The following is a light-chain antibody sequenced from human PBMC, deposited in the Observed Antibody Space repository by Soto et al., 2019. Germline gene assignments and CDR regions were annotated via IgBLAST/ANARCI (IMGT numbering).Light chain of an antibody. V-gene: IGKV3-15*01. CDR3: QQYNTWPPLT. CDR1: QTVSTH. CDR2: GAS. J-gene: IGKJ4*01. Sequence: EVVMTQSPATLSVSPGDRVTFSCRASQTVSTHVAWYQQKPGQPPRLLIYGASTRATGAPARFSGGGSGTEFTLTINSLESADFAVYYCQQYNTWPPLTFGGGTKVEIK.